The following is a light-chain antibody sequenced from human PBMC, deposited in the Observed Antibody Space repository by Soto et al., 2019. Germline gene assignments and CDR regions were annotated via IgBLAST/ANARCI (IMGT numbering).Light chain of an antibody. J-gene: IGKJ5*01. CDR2: NAS. V-gene: IGKV3-11*01. CDR3: QQRGDWPPIP. Sequence: EMVLTQSPATLSLSPGERAILSCRASQSVSTFLAWFQQKPGQPPRLLIYNASNRTTGIPARFSGSGSGTDFTLTISSLEPEDFAVYYCQQRGDWPPIPFGQGARLEIK. CDR1: QSVSTF.